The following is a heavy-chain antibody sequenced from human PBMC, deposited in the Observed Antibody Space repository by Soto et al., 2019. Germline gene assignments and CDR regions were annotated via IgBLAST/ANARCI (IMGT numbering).Heavy chain of an antibody. CDR2: ISAGGGNT. V-gene: IGHV3-23*01. Sequence: EVQLLESGGGLVQPGGSRRLSCAVSGFSFSTYAMSWVRQAPGKGLEWVSGISAGGGNTYYADSVRGRFTISRDNSKDTLYLQITSLRAEDTAFYYCAKHAEYQLVSWFDPWGQGTLVTVSS. D-gene: IGHD2-2*01. J-gene: IGHJ5*02. CDR3: AKHAEYQLVSWFDP. CDR1: GFSFSTYA.